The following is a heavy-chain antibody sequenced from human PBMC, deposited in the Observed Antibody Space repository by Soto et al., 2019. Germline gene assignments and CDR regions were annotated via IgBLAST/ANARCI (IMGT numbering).Heavy chain of an antibody. V-gene: IGHV1-2*02. CDR2: INPNSGGT. CDR3: ATHRHYDFWSGYSSYYGMDV. D-gene: IGHD3-3*01. Sequence: ASVKVSCKASGYTFTGYYMHWMRQAPGQGLECMGWINPNSGGTHYAQKFQGRVTMTRDTSISTAYMELSRLRSDDTAVYYCATHRHYDFWSGYSSYYGMDVWGQGTTVTVSS. J-gene: IGHJ6*02. CDR1: GYTFTGYY.